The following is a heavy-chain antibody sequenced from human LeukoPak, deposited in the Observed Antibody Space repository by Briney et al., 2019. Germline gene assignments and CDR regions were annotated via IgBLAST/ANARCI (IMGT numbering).Heavy chain of an antibody. D-gene: IGHD3-22*01. J-gene: IGHJ4*02. V-gene: IGHV1-3*01. CDR1: GYTFTSYA. CDR3: AREVRDSSGYCHDY. Sequence: ASVKVSCKASGYTFTSYAIHWVRQAPGQRLEWMGWISAGNGNTKYSQNFQGRVTFISNTSATTAFMELSSLRSEDTAVYYCAREVRDSSGYCHDYWGQGTLVTVSS. CDR2: ISAGNGNT.